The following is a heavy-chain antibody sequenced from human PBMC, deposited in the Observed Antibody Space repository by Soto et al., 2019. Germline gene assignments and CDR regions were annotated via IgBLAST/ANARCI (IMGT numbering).Heavy chain of an antibody. CDR3: ARVPDR. CDR2: IYDSGNT. V-gene: IGHV4-30-4*01. J-gene: IGHJ5*02. CDR1: GDSISSGDYY. D-gene: IGHD2-2*01. Sequence: SETLSLTCTVSGDSISSGDYYWSWIRQPPGKGPEWIGYIYDSGNTYYKSSVRRRVTISADTSKNQFSLKLSSVTAADTAVYYCARVPDRWGQGTLVTVSS.